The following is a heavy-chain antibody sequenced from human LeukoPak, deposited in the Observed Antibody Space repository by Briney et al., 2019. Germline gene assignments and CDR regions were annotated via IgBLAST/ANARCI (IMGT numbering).Heavy chain of an antibody. Sequence: SVKVSCKASGGTFSIYAISWVRQAPGQGLEWMGGIIPIFGTANYAQKFQGRVTITADESTSTAYMELSSLRSEDTAVYYCARVHRPYYDSSGYWAFDYWGQGTLVTVSS. D-gene: IGHD3-22*01. V-gene: IGHV1-69*13. CDR3: ARVHRPYYDSSGYWAFDY. CDR1: GGTFSIYA. CDR2: IIPIFGTA. J-gene: IGHJ4*02.